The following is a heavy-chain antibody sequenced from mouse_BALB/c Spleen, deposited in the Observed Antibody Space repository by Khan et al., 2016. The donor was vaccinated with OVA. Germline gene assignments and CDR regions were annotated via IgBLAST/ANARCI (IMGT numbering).Heavy chain of an antibody. V-gene: IGHV1S137*01. J-gene: IGHJ3*01. Sequence: QVQLKESGAELVRPGVSVKISCKGSGYTFTDYAMHWVKQSHAKSLEWIGVISTYYGDVDYSQKFKGKATMTVDRSSSTAYMELARLTSEDSAIYYCARGGKFACWGQGTLVTVSA. D-gene: IGHD1-1*02. CDR1: GYTFTDYA. CDR3: ARGGKFAC. CDR2: ISTYYGDV.